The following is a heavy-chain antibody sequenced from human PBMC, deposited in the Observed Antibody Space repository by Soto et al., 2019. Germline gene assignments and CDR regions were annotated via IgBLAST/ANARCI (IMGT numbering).Heavy chain of an antibody. CDR1: GYTFGTYV. V-gene: IGHV1-3*01. CDR3: VRDDCSGSACYPGAY. Sequence: GASVKVSCKASGYTFGTYVIHWVRQAPGQRPEWMGWINVDKNKPNYSQKFQGRVTVTRDTSANTVYMELNNLISEDTAVYYCVRDDCSGSACYPGAYWGQGTLVTVSS. J-gene: IGHJ4*02. D-gene: IGHD2-15*01. CDR2: INVDKNKP.